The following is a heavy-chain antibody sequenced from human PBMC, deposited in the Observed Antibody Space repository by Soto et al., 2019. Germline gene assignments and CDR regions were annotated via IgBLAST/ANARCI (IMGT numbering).Heavy chain of an antibody. CDR2: ISYDGSNK. J-gene: IGHJ4*02. Sequence: QVQLVESGGGVVQPGRSLRLSCAASGFTFSSYGMHWVRQAPGKGLEWVAVISYDGSNKYYADSVKGRFTISRDNSKNTLYLQMNSLRAEDTAVYYCAKEGYSSGWYQLWDDYWGQGTLVTVSS. D-gene: IGHD6-19*01. CDR1: GFTFSSYG. CDR3: AKEGYSSGWYQLWDDY. V-gene: IGHV3-30*18.